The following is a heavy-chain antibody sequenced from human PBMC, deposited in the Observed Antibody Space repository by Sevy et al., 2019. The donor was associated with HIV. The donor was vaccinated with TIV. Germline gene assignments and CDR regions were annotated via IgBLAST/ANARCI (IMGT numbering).Heavy chain of an antibody. CDR1: GFTFSNYA. CDR2: ISGSGDNT. J-gene: IGHJ6*02. V-gene: IGHV3-23*01. D-gene: IGHD6-19*01. CDR3: AKVLARGVAVAGSAWGMDV. Sequence: GGSLRLSCAASGFTFSNYAMNWVRQTPGKGLEWVSSISGSGDNTYYADSVKGRFTISRDISYNTVTLQMSSLRAEDTAVYYCAKVLARGVAVAGSAWGMDVWGQGTTVTVSS.